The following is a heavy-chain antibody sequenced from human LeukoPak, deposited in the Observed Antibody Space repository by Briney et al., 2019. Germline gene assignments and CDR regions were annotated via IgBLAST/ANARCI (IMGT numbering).Heavy chain of an antibody. Sequence: SETLSLTCTVSGGSISSSSYYWGWIRQPPGKGLEWIGEINHSGSTNYNPSLKSRVTISVDTSKNQFSLKLSSVTAADTAVYYCARSGRRITIFSLPVFSYWGQGTLVTVSS. CDR1: GGSISSSSYY. CDR3: ARSGRRITIFSLPVFSY. J-gene: IGHJ4*02. CDR2: INHSGST. D-gene: IGHD3-3*01. V-gene: IGHV4-39*07.